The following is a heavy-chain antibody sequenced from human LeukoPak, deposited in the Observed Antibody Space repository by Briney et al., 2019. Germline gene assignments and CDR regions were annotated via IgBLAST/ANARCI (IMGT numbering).Heavy chain of an antibody. V-gene: IGHV7-4-1*02. CDR1: GYTFTSYA. J-gene: IGHJ4*02. CDR3: ARGPPRIAAAGLIDY. Sequence: ASVKVSCKASGYTFTSYAMNWVRQAPGQGLERMGWINTNTGNPTYAQGFTGRFVFSLDTSVSTAYLQISSLKAEDTAVYYCARGPPRIAAAGLIDYWGQGTLVTVSS. D-gene: IGHD6-13*01. CDR2: INTNTGNP.